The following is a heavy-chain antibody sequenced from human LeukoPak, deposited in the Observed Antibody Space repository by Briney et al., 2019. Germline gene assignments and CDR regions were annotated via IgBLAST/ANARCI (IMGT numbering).Heavy chain of an antibody. CDR2: ISWDGGST. Sequence: GGSLRLSCAASGFTFDDYAMHWVRQAPGKGLEWVSLISWDGGSTYYADSVKGRFTISRDNSRNTLYLQMNSLRAEDTAVYYCASGRGFGELFRQGDYWGQGTLVTVSS. V-gene: IGHV3-43D*03. CDR1: GFTFDDYA. CDR3: ASGRGFGELFRQGDY. D-gene: IGHD3-10*01. J-gene: IGHJ4*02.